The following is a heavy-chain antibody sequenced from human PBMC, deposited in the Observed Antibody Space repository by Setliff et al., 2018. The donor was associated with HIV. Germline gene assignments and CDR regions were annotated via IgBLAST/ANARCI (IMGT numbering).Heavy chain of an antibody. CDR1: GYSFTSYW. J-gene: IGHJ6*02. CDR3: ASSITVAGGRSFYYYAMDV. D-gene: IGHD1-20*01. V-gene: IGHV5-51*01. Sequence: GESLKISCKASGYSFTSYWIGWVRQMPGKVLEWMGIINPGDSDIRYSPSFRGQVTISVDKSINTAYLQWSSLKASDTAMYYCASSITVAGGRSFYYYAMDVWGQGTTVTVSS. CDR2: INPGDSDI.